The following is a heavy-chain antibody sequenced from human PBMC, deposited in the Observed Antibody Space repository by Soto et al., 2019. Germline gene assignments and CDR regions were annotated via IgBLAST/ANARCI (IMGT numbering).Heavy chain of an antibody. CDR2: IYYSGSA. J-gene: IGHJ5*02. CDR1: GGSVSSGSYY. D-gene: IGHD1-1*01. Sequence: QVQLQESGPGLVKPSETLSLTCTVSGGSVSSGSYYWSWIRQPPGKGLEWIGYIYYSGSANYNPSLRSRXXMXVXXSKNQFSLKLSSVTAADTAVYYCARNGGNENWFDPWGQGTLVTVSS. V-gene: IGHV4-61*01. CDR3: ARNGGNENWFDP.